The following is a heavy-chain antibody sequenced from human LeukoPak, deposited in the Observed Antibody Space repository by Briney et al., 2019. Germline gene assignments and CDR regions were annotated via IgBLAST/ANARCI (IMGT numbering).Heavy chain of an antibody. D-gene: IGHD3-10*01. CDR1: GGSISSGGYS. Sequence: SQTLSLTCAVSGGSISSGGYSWSWIRQPPGKGLVWIGYIYHSGRTYYNPSLKSRVTISVDRSKNQFSLKLSSVTAADTAVYYCARIPSYSAAFDIWGQGTMVTVSS. J-gene: IGHJ3*02. CDR3: ARIPSYSAAFDI. V-gene: IGHV4-30-2*01. CDR2: IYHSGRT.